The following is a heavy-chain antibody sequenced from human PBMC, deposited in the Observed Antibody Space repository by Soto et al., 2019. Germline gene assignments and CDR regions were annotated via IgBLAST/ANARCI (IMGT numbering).Heavy chain of an antibody. D-gene: IGHD2-15*01. CDR3: AKDASCYSCGA. Sequence: QLQLQESGPGLVKPLETLSLTCAVSGGSISSSNFYWGWFRQPPGKGLVWIGSIRYGGSTYYSPSLERGVTISVDTAKNQFSLNVSSVTAADTAVYYCAKDASCYSCGAWGQGALVTVSS. V-gene: IGHV4-39*01. J-gene: IGHJ4*02. CDR2: IRYGGST. CDR1: GGSISSSNFY.